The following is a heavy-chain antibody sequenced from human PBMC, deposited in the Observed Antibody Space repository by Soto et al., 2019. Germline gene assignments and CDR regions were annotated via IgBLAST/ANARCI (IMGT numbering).Heavy chain of an antibody. Sequence: PSETLSLTCTVSGDSISSSTYHLGWIGQPPGKGLEWIGSIYYSRSTYYNPSLKSRVTISVDVSKNQFSLNLSSVTAADTAVYYCARHGLESYGWVSSWGHGTVVTVSS. CDR2: IYYSRST. CDR1: GDSISSSTYH. D-gene: IGHD5-18*01. J-gene: IGHJ4*01. V-gene: IGHV4-39*01. CDR3: ARHGLESYGWVSS.